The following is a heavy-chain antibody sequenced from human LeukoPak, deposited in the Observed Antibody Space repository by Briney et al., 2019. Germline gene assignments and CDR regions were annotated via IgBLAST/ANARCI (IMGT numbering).Heavy chain of an antibody. V-gene: IGHV4-61*02. CDR2: IYTSGST. CDR1: GGSISSGSYY. J-gene: IGHJ6*03. Sequence: SETLSLTCTVSGGSISSGSYYWSWIRQPAGKGLEWIGRIYTSGSTNYNPSLKCRVTISVDTSKNQFSLKLSSVTAADTAVYYCAREGYDFWSGYYYYYYYMDVWGKGTTVTVSS. D-gene: IGHD3-3*01. CDR3: AREGYDFWSGYYYYYYYMDV.